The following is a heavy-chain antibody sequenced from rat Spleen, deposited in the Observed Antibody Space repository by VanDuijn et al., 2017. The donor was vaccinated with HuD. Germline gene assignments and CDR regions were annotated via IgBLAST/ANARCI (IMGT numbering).Heavy chain of an antibody. CDR2: INYSGST. CDR3: AISDGTHYYLPFIY. J-gene: IGHJ3*01. V-gene: IGHV3-1*01. Sequence: EVQLQESGPGLVKPSQSLSLTCSVTGFSITTHYWDWIRKFPGNKMEWMGYINYSGSTTYNPSPKSRISITRATSKNEFFLQVNSVTTKDTVTYYCAISDGTHYYLPFIYWGQGILFTVSS. D-gene: IGHD1-12*02. CDR1: GFSITTHY.